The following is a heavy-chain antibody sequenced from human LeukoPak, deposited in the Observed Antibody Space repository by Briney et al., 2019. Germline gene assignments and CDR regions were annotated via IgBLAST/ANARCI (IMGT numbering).Heavy chain of an antibody. CDR2: ISDNGRNK. J-gene: IGHJ4*02. Sequence: GRSLRLSCAASRFTFSTYGMHWVRQAPGKGLEWVAVISDNGRNKYYGDSVKGRFTISRDNSKNMLYLQMNSLRVEDTAVYYCAKDTTTGPAEYYFDYWGQGTLVTVSS. D-gene: IGHD1-14*01. CDR3: AKDTTTGPAEYYFDY. V-gene: IGHV3-30*18. CDR1: RFTFSTYG.